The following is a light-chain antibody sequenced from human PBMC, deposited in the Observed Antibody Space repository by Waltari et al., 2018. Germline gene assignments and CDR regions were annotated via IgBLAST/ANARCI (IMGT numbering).Light chain of an antibody. V-gene: IGLV1-47*01. CDR1: SSNIGSNY. Sequence: QSVLTQPLSASGTPGQKVTISCNGSSSNIGSNYVYWYQQFPGTAPKLLIFKNNQRPSGVPDRFSDAKSGTSSSLAINGLRSEDEADYYCAAWDDSLSGLVLGGGTKVTVL. J-gene: IGLJ3*02. CDR2: KNN. CDR3: AAWDDSLSGLV.